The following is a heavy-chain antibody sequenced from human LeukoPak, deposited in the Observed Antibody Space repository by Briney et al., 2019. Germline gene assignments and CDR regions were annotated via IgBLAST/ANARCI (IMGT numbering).Heavy chain of an antibody. J-gene: IGHJ5*02. CDR1: GGSIRGYY. Sequence: PSETLSLTCAVSGGSIRGYYWSWIRQPPGKALEWIGYIYYSGSSNYNPSLKSRVTISVDTSKNQCSLKLSSVTAADTAVYYCARLAGGWFDPWGQGTRVTVSS. CDR2: IYYSGSS. V-gene: IGHV4-59*08. D-gene: IGHD3-10*01. CDR3: ARLAGGWFDP.